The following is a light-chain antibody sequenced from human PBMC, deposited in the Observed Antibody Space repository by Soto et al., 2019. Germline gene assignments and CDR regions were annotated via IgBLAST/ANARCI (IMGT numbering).Light chain of an antibody. CDR3: AAWDDSLNGVV. J-gene: IGLJ2*01. V-gene: IGLV1-44*01. Sequence: QSVLTQPPSASGTPGQRVTISCSGSSSNIGSNTVNWYQQLPGTAPKLLVYSNNQRPSGVPDRFSGSKSGTSASLAISGLQSEDEAEYDCAAWDDSLNGVVFGGGTKLTVL. CDR1: SSNIGSNT. CDR2: SNN.